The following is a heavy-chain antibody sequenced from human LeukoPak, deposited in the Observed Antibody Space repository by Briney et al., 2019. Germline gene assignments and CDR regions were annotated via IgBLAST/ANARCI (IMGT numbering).Heavy chain of an antibody. V-gene: IGHV4-4*02. CDR3: ARVSWVVTAMRPFDY. CDR2: IYHSGST. J-gene: IGHJ4*02. CDR1: GGSISSGNW. D-gene: IGHD2-21*02. Sequence: SETLSLTCAVSGGSISSGNWWSWVRQPPGKGLEWIGEIYHSGSTNYNPSLKSRVTISVDKSKNQFSLKLSSVTAADTAVYYCARVSWVVTAMRPFDYWGQGTLVTVSS.